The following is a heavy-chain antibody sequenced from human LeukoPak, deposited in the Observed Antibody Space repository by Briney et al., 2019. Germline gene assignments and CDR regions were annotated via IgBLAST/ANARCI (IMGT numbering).Heavy chain of an antibody. V-gene: IGHV4-59*01. Sequence: SETLPLTCTVSDXSISGYYWSWIRQPPGKGLEWIGSIHFSGSTNYNPSLRSRVTISVDTSKNQLSLKLSSVTAADTAVYYCARIRAAAGDYWGQGTLVTVSS. CDR1: DXSISGYY. D-gene: IGHD6-13*01. J-gene: IGHJ4*02. CDR3: ARIRAAAGDY. CDR2: IHFSGST.